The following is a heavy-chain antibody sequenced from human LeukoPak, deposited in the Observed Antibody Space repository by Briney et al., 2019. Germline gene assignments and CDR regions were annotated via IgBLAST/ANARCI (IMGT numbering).Heavy chain of an antibody. J-gene: IGHJ4*02. CDR3: AYLDSSGFYYGRLRY. D-gene: IGHD3-22*01. CDR2: ISSGSSYT. V-gene: IGHV3-11*03. CDR1: GFTFSDYT. Sequence: GGSLRHSCAASGFTFSDYTMTWVRQAPGKGLEWVSYISSGSSYTNYADSVKGRFTISRDNAKNSLYLQMNSLRAEDTAIYFCAYLDSSGFYYGRLRYWGQGTPVTVSS.